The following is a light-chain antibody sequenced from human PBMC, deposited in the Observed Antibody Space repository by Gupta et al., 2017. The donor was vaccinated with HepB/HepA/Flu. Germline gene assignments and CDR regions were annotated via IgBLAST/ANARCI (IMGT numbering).Light chain of an antibody. CDR3: GSYTTSTTLGV. V-gene: IGLV2-14*03. CDR2: DGS. J-gene: IGLJ1*01. CDR1: SRDVGGYNY. Sequence: QSALTQPASVSGSPGQSIPLSCTGTSRDVGGYNYGSWHQQHPGKAPKFIISDGSNRPSGVSNRFSGSKSGNTASLTIAGLQAEDEADYFCGSYTTSTTLGVFGTGTKVTVL.